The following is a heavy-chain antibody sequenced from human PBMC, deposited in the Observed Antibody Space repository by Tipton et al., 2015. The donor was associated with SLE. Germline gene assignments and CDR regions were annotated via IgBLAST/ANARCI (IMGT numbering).Heavy chain of an antibody. Sequence: QSGPEVKKPGASVKLSCKAAGYTFTSDSLHWVRQAPGQGLEWMGMINPRGGGTRYAQKFHGRVAMTRDTSTSTVYMELTSLRSEDTAMYYCATLGLFRPWGQGTLVTVSS. CDR3: ATLGLFRP. J-gene: IGHJ5*02. CDR1: GYTFTSDS. V-gene: IGHV1-46*01. CDR2: INPRGGGT. D-gene: IGHD2-21*01.